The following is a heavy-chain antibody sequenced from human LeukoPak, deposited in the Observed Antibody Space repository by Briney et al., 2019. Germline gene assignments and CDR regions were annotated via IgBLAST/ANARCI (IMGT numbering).Heavy chain of an antibody. CDR1: GFTFSSYA. D-gene: IGHD5-18*01. CDR2: ISYDGSNK. V-gene: IGHV3-30-3*01. Sequence: GRSLRLSCAASGFTFSSYAMHWVRQAPGKGLEWVAVISYDGSNKYYADSVKGRFTISRDNAKNSLYLQMNSLRAEDTAVYYCARGFRGYTYALYYWGQGTLVTVSS. CDR3: ARGFRGYTYALYY. J-gene: IGHJ4*02.